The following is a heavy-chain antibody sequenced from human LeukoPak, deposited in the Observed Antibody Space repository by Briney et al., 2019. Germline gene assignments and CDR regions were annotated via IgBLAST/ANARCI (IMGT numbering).Heavy chain of an antibody. J-gene: IGHJ4*02. CDR3: AKGLSITMISVYFDY. D-gene: IGHD3-22*01. Sequence: GGSLRLSCAASGFIFSNYAMHWVRQASGKGLEWVAFISYDGSNKYYADSVKGRFTISRDNSKNTLYLQMNSLRAEDTAVYYCAKGLSITMISVYFDYWGQGTLVTVSS. CDR1: GFIFSNYA. V-gene: IGHV3-30-3*01. CDR2: ISYDGSNK.